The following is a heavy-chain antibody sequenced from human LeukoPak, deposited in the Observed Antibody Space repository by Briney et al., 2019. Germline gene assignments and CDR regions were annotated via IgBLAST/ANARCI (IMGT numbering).Heavy chain of an antibody. D-gene: IGHD1-7*01. V-gene: IGHV1-2*06. Sequence: GASVKLSCKASGYTFTTYYVHGVRESPGQGLEWLARINHNSGDTNSALKFQGRVTLTRDTSINTVHIELTRMRSDDRAVYYCAREGHWELNTCGQGSLVTVSS. J-gene: IGHJ5*02. CDR1: GYTFTTYY. CDR2: INHNSGDT. CDR3: AREGHWELNT.